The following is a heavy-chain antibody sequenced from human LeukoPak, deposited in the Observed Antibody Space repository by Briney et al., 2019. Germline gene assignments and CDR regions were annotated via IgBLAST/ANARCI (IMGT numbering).Heavy chain of an antibody. CDR2: IHYSGST. J-gene: IGHJ4*02. CDR3: ASYCSGGTCYLGFDY. D-gene: IGHD2-15*01. V-gene: IGHV4-39*01. CDR1: GGSISSSSYY. Sequence: SETLSLTCTVSGGSISSSSYYWGWVRQPPGKGLEWIGSIHYSGSTYYNPSLKSRLTMSVDTSKNQFSLKLSSVTAADTAVYYCASYCSGGTCYLGFDYWGQGTLVTVSP.